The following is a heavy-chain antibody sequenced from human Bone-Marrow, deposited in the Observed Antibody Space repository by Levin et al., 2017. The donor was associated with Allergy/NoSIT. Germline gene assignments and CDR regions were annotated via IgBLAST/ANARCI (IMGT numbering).Heavy chain of an antibody. V-gene: IGHV3-23*01. CDR2: ISGSGENT. CDR1: TSTFYNYA. CDR3: AKFSAAAGAGFLDH. Sequence: PGGSLRLSCAASTSTFYNYAMSWVRQAPGKGLEWVSAISGSGENTFYAVSVKGRFTISRDISKNTLYLQMNSLRLEDTAVYFCAKFSAAAGAGFLDHWGQGSLVTVSS. J-gene: IGHJ4*02. D-gene: IGHD6-13*01.